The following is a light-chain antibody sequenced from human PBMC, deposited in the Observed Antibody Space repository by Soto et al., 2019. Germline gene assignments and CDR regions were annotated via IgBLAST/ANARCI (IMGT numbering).Light chain of an antibody. V-gene: IGKV3D-20*02. Sequence: EIVLTQSPGTLSASPGERATLSCRASQSVSSSYLAWYQQKPGQAPRLLIYGASSRATGIPDRFSGSGSGTDFTITISSLEPEDFAVYYCQQRSNWPPITFGQGTRLEIK. CDR3: QQRSNWPPIT. J-gene: IGKJ5*01. CDR1: QSVSSSY. CDR2: GAS.